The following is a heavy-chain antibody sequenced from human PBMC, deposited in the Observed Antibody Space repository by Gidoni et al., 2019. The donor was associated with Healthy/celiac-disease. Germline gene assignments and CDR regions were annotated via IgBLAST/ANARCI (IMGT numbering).Heavy chain of an antibody. Sequence: QVQLVQTGAEVKEPGSSVTASCTASGGTFSSYASSWVRQAPGQGLEWMGGIIPICGTANYAKKHEGRVTITAEETTRTDYMQLSSRRSEDTAVYYGTIDENGDYYYGMDVWGQGTMVTVSS. V-gene: IGHV1-69*01. J-gene: IGHJ6*02. D-gene: IGHD4-17*01. CDR2: IIPICGTA. CDR3: TIDENGDYYYGMDV. CDR1: GGTFSSYA.